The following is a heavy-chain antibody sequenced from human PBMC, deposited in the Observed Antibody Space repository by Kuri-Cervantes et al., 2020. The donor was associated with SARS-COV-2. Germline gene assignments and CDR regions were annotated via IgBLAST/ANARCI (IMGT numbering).Heavy chain of an antibody. CDR1: GFTFSSYT. CDR2: ISTGSMYI. CDR3: ARDAAYPRMTTVTTYPYY. V-gene: IGHV3-21*06. D-gene: IGHD4-17*01. Sequence: GESLKISCAASGFTFSSYTMNWVRQAPGQGLEWVSSISTGSMYIYYADSMKGRFIISRDNAKSSLYLQMNSLRAEDTAVYYCARDAAYPRMTTVTTYPYYWGQGTLVTVSS. J-gene: IGHJ4*02.